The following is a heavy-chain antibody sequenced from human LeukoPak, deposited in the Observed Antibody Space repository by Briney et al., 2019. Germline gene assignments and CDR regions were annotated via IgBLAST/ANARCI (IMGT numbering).Heavy chain of an antibody. J-gene: IGHJ3*01. V-gene: IGHV4-30-4*08. CDR1: GDSFGRGDYY. D-gene: IGHD1-26*01. CDR2: IHNTGTA. CDR3: AREVGDEDIIYSDAFDF. Sequence: SETLSLTCTVSGDSFGRGDYYWGWVRQAPGKGLEWIGYIHNTGTAYYNPSLKSRVSISIDTSRNQFSLRVTSVTAADTAMYYCAREVGDEDIIYSDAFDFWGQGTMVTVSS.